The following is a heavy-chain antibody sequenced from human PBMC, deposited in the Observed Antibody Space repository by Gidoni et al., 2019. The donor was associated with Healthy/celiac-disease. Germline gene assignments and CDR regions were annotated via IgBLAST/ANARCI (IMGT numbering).Heavy chain of an antibody. CDR2: ISGSGVST. D-gene: IGHD3-10*01. Sequence: EVQLLESGGGLVQPGGSLRLSCAASGFTFSSHAMSWVRQAPGKGLEGVSAISGSGVSTYYADSVKGRCTISRDNSKNTLYLQMNSLRAEDTAVYYCAKDRAPLLLWFGELLWWGQGTLVTVSS. J-gene: IGHJ4*02. CDR3: AKDRAPLLLWFGELLW. V-gene: IGHV3-23*01. CDR1: GFTFSSHA.